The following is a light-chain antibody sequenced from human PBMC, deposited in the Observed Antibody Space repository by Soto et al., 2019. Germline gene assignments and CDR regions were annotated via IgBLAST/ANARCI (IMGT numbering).Light chain of an antibody. CDR2: AAS. Sequence: EIVLTQSPGTLSLSPGERATLTCRASQSVSSSFLAWYQQRPGQAPRLLMFAASKTAPGIPDRFSGSGSGTDFTLTISRLEPEDFAVYYCQEYGTSRTFGQGTKVDIK. CDR3: QEYGTSRT. CDR1: QSVSSSF. J-gene: IGKJ1*01. V-gene: IGKV3-20*01.